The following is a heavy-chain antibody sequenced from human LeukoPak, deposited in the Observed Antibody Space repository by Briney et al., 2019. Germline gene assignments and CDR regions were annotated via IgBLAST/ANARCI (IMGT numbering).Heavy chain of an antibody. Sequence: SETLSLTCTVSGYSISSGYYWGWIRQPPGKGLEWIGSIYHSGSTYQNPSLKSRVTISLDTSKNQFSLKLSSVTAADTAVYYCARTGSTTYYWGQGTLVTVSS. CDR3: ARTGSTTYY. J-gene: IGHJ4*02. CDR2: IYHSGST. CDR1: GYSISSGYY. V-gene: IGHV4-38-2*02. D-gene: IGHD1-1*01.